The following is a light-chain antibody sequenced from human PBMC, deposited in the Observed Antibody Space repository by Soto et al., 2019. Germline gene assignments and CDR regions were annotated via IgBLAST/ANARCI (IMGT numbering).Light chain of an antibody. CDR3: QQYGSSPPYT. CDR2: DAS. CDR1: QSVTSTY. Sequence: EIVLTQSPGTLSLSPGERATLSCRASQSVTSTYLAWYQQKPGQAPSLLIYDASTRATGIPDRFSGSGSGTDFTLTISRLEPEDFAVYFCQQYGSSPPYTFGQGTKLEIK. J-gene: IGKJ2*01. V-gene: IGKV3-20*01.